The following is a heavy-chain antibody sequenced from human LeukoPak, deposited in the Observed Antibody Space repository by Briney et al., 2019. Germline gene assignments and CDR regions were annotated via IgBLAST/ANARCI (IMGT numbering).Heavy chain of an antibody. CDR1: GGSFSGYY. J-gene: IGHJ3*02. V-gene: IGHV4-34*01. CDR3: ARGPYDILTGSAFDI. Sequence: SETLSLTCAVYGGSFSGYYWSWIRQPPGKGLEWIGEINHSGSTNYNPSLKSRVTISVDTSKNQFSLKLSSVTAADTAVYYCARGPYDILTGSAFDIWGQGTMVTVSS. CDR2: INHSGST. D-gene: IGHD3-9*01.